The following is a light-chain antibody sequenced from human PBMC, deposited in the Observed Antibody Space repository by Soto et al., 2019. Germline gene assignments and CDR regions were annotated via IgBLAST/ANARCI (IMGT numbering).Light chain of an antibody. V-gene: IGLV2-14*03. CDR3: NSYTSSSTYV. Sequence: QSALTQPASVSGSPGQSITISGTGTSSDVGGFNYVSWYQQHPGKAPKLMIYDVTNRPSGVSYRFSVSKSGNTASLTISGLQAEDEADYYCNSYTSSSTYVFGTGTKLTVL. CDR2: DVT. J-gene: IGLJ1*01. CDR1: SSDVGGFNY.